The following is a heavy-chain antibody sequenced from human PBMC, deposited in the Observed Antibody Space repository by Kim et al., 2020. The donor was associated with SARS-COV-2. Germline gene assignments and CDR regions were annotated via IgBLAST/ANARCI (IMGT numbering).Heavy chain of an antibody. D-gene: IGHD3-22*01. Sequence: SETLSLICTVSGGSISSYYWSWIRQPPGKGLEWIGSIYYSGSTNYNPSLKSRVTISVDTSKNQFSLTLSSVTAADTAVYYCARGLYYSDSSGYPYFYAFAVWGQGTKVTVSA. J-gene: IGHJ3*01. CDR1: GGSISSYY. CDR3: ARGLYYSDSSGYPYFYAFAV. V-gene: IGHV4-59*08. CDR2: IYYSGST.